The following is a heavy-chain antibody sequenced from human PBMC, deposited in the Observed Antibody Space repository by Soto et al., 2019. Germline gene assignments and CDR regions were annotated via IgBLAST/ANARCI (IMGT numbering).Heavy chain of an antibody. Sequence: PGGSLRLSCAASGLTFSSYSMNWVRQAPGKGLEWVAVIWYDGSNKYYADSVKGRFTISRDNSKNTLYLQMNSLRAEDTAVYYCARDYDSSGYPRYYFDYWGQGTLVTVSS. CDR2: IWYDGSNK. CDR1: GLTFSSYS. J-gene: IGHJ4*02. D-gene: IGHD3-22*01. CDR3: ARDYDSSGYPRYYFDY. V-gene: IGHV3-33*08.